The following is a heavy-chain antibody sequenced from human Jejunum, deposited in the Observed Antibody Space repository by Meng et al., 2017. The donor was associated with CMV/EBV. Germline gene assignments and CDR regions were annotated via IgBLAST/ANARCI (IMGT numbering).Heavy chain of an antibody. J-gene: IGHJ4*02. CDR3: AQYCSSTSCSLRVFDY. D-gene: IGHD2/OR15-2a*01. CDR1: GFTFGSYA. Sequence: GFTFGSYAMSWVRQAPGKGLEWVSLIYSPDNPYYADSVKGRFTISRDNSKNTLYLQMNSLRAEDTAVYYCAQYCSSTSCSLRVFDYWGQGTLVTVSS. CDR2: IYSPDNP. V-gene: IGHV3-23*03.